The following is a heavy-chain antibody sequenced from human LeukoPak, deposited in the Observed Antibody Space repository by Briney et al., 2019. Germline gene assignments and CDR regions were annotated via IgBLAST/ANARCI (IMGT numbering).Heavy chain of an antibody. CDR2: ISWNSGAI. CDR3: AKDRRSGWYSGWFNP. D-gene: IGHD6-19*01. CDR1: GFTFDDYA. J-gene: IGHJ5*02. Sequence: GRSLRLSCAASGFTFDDYAMHWVRQAPGKGLEWVSGISWNSGAIGYADSVKGRFTISRDNAKNSLYLQMTSLRVEDTALYYCAKDRRSGWYSGWFNPWGQGTQVTVAS. V-gene: IGHV3-9*01.